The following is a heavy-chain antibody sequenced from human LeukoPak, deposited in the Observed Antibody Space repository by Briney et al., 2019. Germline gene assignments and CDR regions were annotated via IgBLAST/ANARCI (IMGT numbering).Heavy chain of an antibody. CDR1: GYTFTSYY. CDR2: INPSGGST. V-gene: IGHV1-46*01. J-gene: IGHJ4*02. Sequence: ASVKVSCKASGYTFTSYYMHWVRQAPGQGLEWMGIINPSGGSTSYAQKFQGRVTMTRDTSTSTAYMELSSLRSEDTAVYYCASALSNARDYWGQGTLVTVSS. D-gene: IGHD4-11*01. CDR3: ASALSNARDY.